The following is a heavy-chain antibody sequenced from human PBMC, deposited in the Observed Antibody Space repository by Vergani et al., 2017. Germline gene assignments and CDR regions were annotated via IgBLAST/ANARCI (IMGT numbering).Heavy chain of an antibody. CDR3: ARDSSVGAAYYFDY. CDR2: IWYDGSNK. J-gene: IGHJ4*02. Sequence: QVQLVESGGGVVQPGRSLRLSCAASGFTFSSYGMHWVRQAPGKGLEWVAVIWYDGSNKYYADSVKGRFTISRDNSKNTLYLQMNSLRAEDTAVYYCARDSSVGAAYYFDYWAREPWSPSPQ. V-gene: IGHV3-33*01. CDR1: GFTFSSYG. D-gene: IGHD2-15*01.